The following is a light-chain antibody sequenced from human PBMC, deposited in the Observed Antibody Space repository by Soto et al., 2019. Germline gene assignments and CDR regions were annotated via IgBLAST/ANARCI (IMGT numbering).Light chain of an antibody. J-gene: IGKJ1*01. CDR3: QQYNNCLWT. CDR2: GAS. Sequence: EIVMTQSPATLSVSPGERATLSCRASQSVNSNLVWYQQKPGQAPRLLIYGASTRATGIPGRFSGSGYGTEFTLTISSLQSEDFADYYCQQYNNCLWTFGQGTKVEIK. V-gene: IGKV3-15*01. CDR1: QSVNSN.